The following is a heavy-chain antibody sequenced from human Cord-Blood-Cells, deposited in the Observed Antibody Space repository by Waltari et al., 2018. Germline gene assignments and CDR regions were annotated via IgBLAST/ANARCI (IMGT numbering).Heavy chain of an antibody. D-gene: IGHD6-6*01. CDR1: GFTFRSYS. CDR3: ARDRKQQLADYFDY. CDR2: ISSSSSTI. J-gene: IGHJ4*02. V-gene: IGHV3-48*02. Sequence: EVQLVESGGGLVQPGGSLRLSCSASGFTFRSYSMNWVRPAPGKGLEWVSYISSSSSTIYYADSVKGRFTISRDNAKNSLYLQMNSLRDEDTAVYYCARDRKQQLADYFDYWGQGTLVTVSS.